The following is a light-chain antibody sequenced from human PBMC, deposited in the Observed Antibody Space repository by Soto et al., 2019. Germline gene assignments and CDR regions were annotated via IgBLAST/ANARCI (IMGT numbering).Light chain of an antibody. CDR2: AAS. CDR1: QGIGNY. J-gene: IGKJ1*01. CDR3: QKYNSAPRT. V-gene: IGKV1-27*01. Sequence: DIQMTQSPSSLSASLGDRVTITCRASQGIGNYLAWYQLQPGKVPKLLIYAASTLQSGVPSRFSGSGSGTDFTLTISSLQPEDVATYFCQKYNSAPRTFGQGKKVEI.